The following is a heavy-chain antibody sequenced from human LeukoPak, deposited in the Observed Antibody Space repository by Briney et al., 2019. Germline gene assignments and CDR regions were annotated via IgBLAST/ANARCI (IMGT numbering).Heavy chain of an antibody. CDR2: ISGSGGST. CDR1: GFTFSSYA. D-gene: IGHD2-2*01. Sequence: GGSLRLSCAASGFTFSSYAMSWVRQAPGKGLEWVSGISGSGGSTYYADSVKGRFTISRDNSKNTLYLQMNSLRAEDTAVFYCATTSAMSCSSSSCYSDYWGQGTPVTVSS. V-gene: IGHV3-23*01. CDR3: ATTSAMSCSSSSCYSDY. J-gene: IGHJ4*02.